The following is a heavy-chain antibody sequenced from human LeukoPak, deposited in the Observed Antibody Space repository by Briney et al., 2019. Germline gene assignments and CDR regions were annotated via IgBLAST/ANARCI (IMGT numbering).Heavy chain of an antibody. V-gene: IGHV2-5*01. D-gene: IGHD3-16*01. CDR3: AHSLPPYSYGYRDGFDI. J-gene: IGHJ3*02. Sequence: SGPTLVKPTQTLTLTCTFSGFSLSTSGVGVGWIRQPPGKALEWLGIIYWNDDKRYSPSLKSRLTITKDTSRNQVVLTMTNMDPVDTATYYCAHSLPPYSYGYRDGFDIWGQGTMVIVSS. CDR1: GFSLSTSGVG. CDR2: IYWNDDK.